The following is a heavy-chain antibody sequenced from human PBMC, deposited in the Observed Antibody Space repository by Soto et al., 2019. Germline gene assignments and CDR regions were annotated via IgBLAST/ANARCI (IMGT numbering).Heavy chain of an antibody. V-gene: IGHV3-15*01. CDR3: TTLSYLYYDGMDV. CDR1: GFTFSNAW. D-gene: IGHD2-2*01. J-gene: IGHJ6*02. Sequence: GGSLRLSCEASGFTFSNAWMNWVRQGPGKGLEWLGRIKSKVDGGTADYGAATKGRFSISRDDLKNMLYLQMNSLKPDDTAVYYCTTLSYLYYDGMDVWGQGTTVTAP. CDR2: IKSKVDGGTA.